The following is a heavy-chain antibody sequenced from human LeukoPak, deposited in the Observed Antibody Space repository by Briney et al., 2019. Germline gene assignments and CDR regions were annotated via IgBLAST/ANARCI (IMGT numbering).Heavy chain of an antibody. V-gene: IGHV1-69*06. CDR1: GGTFSSYA. CDR2: IIPIFGTA. J-gene: IGHJ5*02. CDR3: ARDNSGSYDNWFDP. Sequence: ASVKVSCKASGGTFSSYAISWVRQAPGQGLEWMGGIIPIFGTANYAQKFQGRVTITADKSTSTAYMELSSLRSEDTAVCYCARDNSGSYDNWFDPWGQGTLVTVSS. D-gene: IGHD1-26*01.